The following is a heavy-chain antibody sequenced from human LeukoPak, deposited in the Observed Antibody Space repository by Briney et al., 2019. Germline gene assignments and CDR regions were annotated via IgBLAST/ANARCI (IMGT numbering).Heavy chain of an antibody. D-gene: IGHD4-11*01. Sequence: SETLSLTCTVSGGSISSSSYYWGWIRQPPGKGLEWIGSIYYSGSTYYNPSLKSRVTISVDTSKNQFSLKLSSVTAADTAVYYCLITTPRQEDYWGQGTLVTVSS. J-gene: IGHJ4*02. CDR3: LITTPRQEDY. CDR2: IYYSGST. V-gene: IGHV4-39*07. CDR1: GGSISSSSYY.